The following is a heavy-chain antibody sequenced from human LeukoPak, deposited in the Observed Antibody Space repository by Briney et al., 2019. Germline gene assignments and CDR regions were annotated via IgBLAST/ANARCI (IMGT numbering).Heavy chain of an antibody. J-gene: IGHJ5*02. CDR1: GGSFSGYY. D-gene: IGHD5-12*01. V-gene: IGHV4-34*01. CDR2: INHSGST. CDR3: ARDRVATILSTLHNWFDP. Sequence: PSETLSLTCAVYGGSFSGYYWSWIRQPPGKGLEWIGEINHSGSTNYNPSLKSRVTISVDTSKNQFSLKLSSVTAADTAVYYCARDRVATILSTLHNWFDPWGQGTLVTVSS.